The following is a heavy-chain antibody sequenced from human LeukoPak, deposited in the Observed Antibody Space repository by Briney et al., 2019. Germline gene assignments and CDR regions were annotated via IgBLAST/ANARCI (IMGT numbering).Heavy chain of an antibody. D-gene: IGHD3-10*01. J-gene: IGHJ4*02. CDR1: GGSVSGGDCY. Sequence: SQTLSLTCTVSGGSVSGGDCYWSWIRQPPGKGLEWIGYIYYSGSTYYNPSLKSRLTISVDTSKNQFSLKLSSVTAADTAVYFCARTNYGSGSYYSFWGQGTLVAVST. V-gene: IGHV4-30-4*01. CDR2: IYYSGST. CDR3: ARTNYGSGSYYSF.